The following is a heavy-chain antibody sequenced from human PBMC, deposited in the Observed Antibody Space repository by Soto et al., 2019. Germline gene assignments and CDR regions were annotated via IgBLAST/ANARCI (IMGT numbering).Heavy chain of an antibody. D-gene: IGHD3-22*01. Sequence: TGGSLRLSCAASGFTFSSYGMQWVRQAPGKGLEWVAVISYDGSNKYYADSVKGRFTISRDNSKNTLYLQMNSLRAEDTAVYYCAKSPYYYDSSGYTFDYWGQGTLVTVS. CDR1: GFTFSSYG. V-gene: IGHV3-30*18. CDR3: AKSPYYYDSSGYTFDY. CDR2: ISYDGSNK. J-gene: IGHJ4*02.